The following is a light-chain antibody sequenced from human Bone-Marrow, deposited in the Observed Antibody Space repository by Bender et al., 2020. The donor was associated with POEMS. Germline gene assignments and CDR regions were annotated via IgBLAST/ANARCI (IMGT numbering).Light chain of an antibody. Sequence: SYVLTQPPSVSVAPGKTARIPCAGKNIGDTGVHWYQQKPGQSPVLGLYDDSDRPSSIPDRFSGTNSENTATLTISRVEAGDEADYYCQVWDSSSEHVVFGGGTTLTVL. CDR1: NIGDTG. V-gene: IGLV3-21*03. J-gene: IGLJ3*02. CDR3: QVWDSSSEHVV. CDR2: DDS.